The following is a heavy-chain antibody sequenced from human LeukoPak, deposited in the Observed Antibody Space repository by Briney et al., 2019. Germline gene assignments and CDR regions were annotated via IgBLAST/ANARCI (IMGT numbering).Heavy chain of an antibody. J-gene: IGHJ5*02. Sequence: GGSLRLSCAASGFTFSNAWMSWVRQAPGRGLEWVGRIKSKTDGGTTDYAAPVKGRFTISRDDSKNTLYLQMNSLKTEDTAVYYCTTTPGAYYDFCSWGQGTLVTVSS. D-gene: IGHD3-3*01. V-gene: IGHV3-15*01. CDR1: GFTFSNAW. CDR2: IKSKTDGGTT. CDR3: TTTPGAYYDFCS.